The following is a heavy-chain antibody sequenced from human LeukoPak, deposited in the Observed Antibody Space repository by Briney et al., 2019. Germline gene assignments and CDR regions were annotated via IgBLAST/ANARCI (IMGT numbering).Heavy chain of an antibody. J-gene: IGHJ6*02. V-gene: IGHV3-53*04. D-gene: IGHD1-14*01. CDR3: ATNRSPGDYYYYYGMDV. CDR2: IYSGGST. Sequence: GGSLRLSCAASGFTFNNYAMYWVRQAPGKGLEWVSVIYSGGSTYYADSVKGRFTISRHNSKNTLYLQMNSLRAEDTAVYYCATNRSPGDYYYYYGMDVWGQGTTVTVSS. CDR1: GFTFNNYA.